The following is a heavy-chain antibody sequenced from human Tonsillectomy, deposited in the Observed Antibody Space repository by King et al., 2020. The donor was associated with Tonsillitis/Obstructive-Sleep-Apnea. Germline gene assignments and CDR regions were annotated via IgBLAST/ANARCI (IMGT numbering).Heavy chain of an antibody. V-gene: IGHV1-69*01. CDR1: GGTFSSYA. CDR2: IIPIFGTA. J-gene: IGHJ2*01. D-gene: IGHD1-1*01. Sequence: VQLVESGAEVKKPGSSVTVSCKASGGTFSSYAISWVRQAPGHGLEWMGGIIPIFGTANYAQKFQGRVTITADESTSTAYMELSSLRSEDTAVYYCARLYELDVGYFDLWGRGTLVTVSS. CDR3: ARLYELDVGYFDL.